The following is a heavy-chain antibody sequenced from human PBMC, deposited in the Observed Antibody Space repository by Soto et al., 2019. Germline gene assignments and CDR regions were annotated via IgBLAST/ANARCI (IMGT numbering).Heavy chain of an antibody. Sequence: QVRLVQSGAEVKKPGSSVKVSCEASGGTFSSYAVTWVRQAPGQGLEWMGGIIPIVTTPNYAQKFQGRLTISADKSTSTSYMELSSLRSKDTGVYYCARVGYNFWIRYHCYGMDVWAKGPRSSSP. CDR1: GGTFSSYA. CDR2: IIPIVTTP. V-gene: IGHV1-69*06. D-gene: IGHD3-3*01. CDR3: ARVGYNFWIRYHCYGMDV. J-gene: IGHJ6*02.